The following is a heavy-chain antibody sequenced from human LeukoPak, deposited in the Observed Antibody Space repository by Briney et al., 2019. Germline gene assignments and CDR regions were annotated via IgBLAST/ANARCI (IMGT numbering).Heavy chain of an antibody. D-gene: IGHD1-26*01. CDR2: IIPIFGTA. V-gene: IGHV1-69*05. CDR3: ARGHRMELDAFDI. Sequence: GASVKVSCKASGGTFSSYAISWVRQAPGQGLEWMGGIIPIFGTANYAQKFQGRVTITTDESTSTAYMELSSLRSEDTAVYYCARGHRMELDAFDIWGQGTMVTVSS. CDR1: GGTFSSYA. J-gene: IGHJ3*02.